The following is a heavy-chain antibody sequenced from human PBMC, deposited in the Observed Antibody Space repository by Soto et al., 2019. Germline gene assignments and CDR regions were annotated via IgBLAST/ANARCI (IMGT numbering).Heavy chain of an antibody. V-gene: IGHV1-2*02. Sequence: QGHLVQSGAEVKRPGASVKVSCKASGYTFTGYYMHWVRQVPGQGLEWMGWINPNSGDKDYAQKFQGRVTLTRDKSNSTAYMELSSLKSDDTAVYYCARVGYCSDTRCYYGQDYYFFYGMDVWGQGTTVTVS. CDR3: ARVGYCSDTRCYYGQDYYFFYGMDV. J-gene: IGHJ6*02. CDR2: INPNSGDK. D-gene: IGHD2-2*01. CDR1: GYTFTGYY.